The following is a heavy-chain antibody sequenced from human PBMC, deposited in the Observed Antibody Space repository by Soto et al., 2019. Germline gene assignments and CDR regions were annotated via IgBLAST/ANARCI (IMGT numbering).Heavy chain of an antibody. J-gene: IGHJ4*02. CDR1: GFTFSSYA. V-gene: IGHV3-23*01. CDR3: AKPNLLRPPELIPEFDY. Sequence: GGSLRLSCAASGFTFSSYAMSWVRQAPGKGLEWVSAISGSGGSTYYADSVKGRFTISRDNSKNTLYLQMNSLRAEDTAVYYCAKPNLLRPPELIPEFDYWGQGTLVTVSS. D-gene: IGHD3-22*01. CDR2: ISGSGGST.